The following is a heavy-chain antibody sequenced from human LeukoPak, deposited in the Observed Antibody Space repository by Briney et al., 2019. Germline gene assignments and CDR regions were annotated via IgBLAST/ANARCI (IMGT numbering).Heavy chain of an antibody. Sequence: SGGSLRLSCAASGLTFDSYAMAWVRQAPEKGLEWVSSINYNGGVTFYADSVKGRFTLSRDNSKNTLFLQMNSLRAEDTAVYYCAKDRTWFGESPDYWGQGTLVTVSS. CDR3: AKDRTWFGESPDY. D-gene: IGHD3-10*01. CDR2: INYNGGVT. V-gene: IGHV3-23*01. J-gene: IGHJ4*02. CDR1: GLTFDSYA.